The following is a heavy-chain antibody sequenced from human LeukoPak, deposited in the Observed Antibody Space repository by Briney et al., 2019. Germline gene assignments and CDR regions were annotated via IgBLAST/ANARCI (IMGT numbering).Heavy chain of an antibody. CDR1: GGFISSHF. V-gene: IGHV4-59*11. J-gene: IGHJ6*02. CDR3: ARGGYYSDSSGYYYNNYYGMAV. Sequence: SSETLSLTCSVSGGFISSHFWSWTRQPPGKGLEWIGHFSDSGSTNYNPSLKSRVTISVDTSKNQFSLKLTSVTAADTAVYYCARGGYYSDSSGYYYNNYYGMAVWGQGTTVTVSS. CDR2: FSDSGST. D-gene: IGHD3-22*01.